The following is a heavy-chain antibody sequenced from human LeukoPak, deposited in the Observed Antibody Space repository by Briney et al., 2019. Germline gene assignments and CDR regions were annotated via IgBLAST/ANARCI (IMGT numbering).Heavy chain of an antibody. J-gene: IGHJ4*02. D-gene: IGHD3-3*01. Sequence: GGSLRLSCATSGFTFSSYGMHWVRQAPGMGLEWVAFIRYDGSNKYYADSVKGRFTISRDNSKNTLYLQMNSLRAEDTAVYYCAKDIYDFWSGSFDYWGQGTLVTVSS. V-gene: IGHV3-30*02. CDR1: GFTFSSYG. CDR3: AKDIYDFWSGSFDY. CDR2: IRYDGSNK.